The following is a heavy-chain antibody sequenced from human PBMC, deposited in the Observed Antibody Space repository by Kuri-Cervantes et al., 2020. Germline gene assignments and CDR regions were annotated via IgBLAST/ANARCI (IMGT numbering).Heavy chain of an antibody. CDR3: ARDSIVVVPAASYYYYGMDV. CDR1: GFTVSSNY. D-gene: IGHD2-2*01. Sequence: GESLKISCAASGFTVSSNYMSWVRQAPGKGLEWVSVIYSGGSTYYADSVKGRFTISRDDSKNTLYLQMNSLRAEDTAVYYCARDSIVVVPAASYYYYGMDVWGQGTTVTVSS. J-gene: IGHJ6*02. V-gene: IGHV3-53*01. CDR2: IYSGGST.